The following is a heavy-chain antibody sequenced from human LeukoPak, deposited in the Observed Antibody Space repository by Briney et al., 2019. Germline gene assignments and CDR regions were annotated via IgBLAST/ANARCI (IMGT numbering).Heavy chain of an antibody. Sequence: PSETLSLTCTVSGGSISSYYWSWIRQPPGKGLEWIGYIYYSGTTNYNPSLKSRITISVDTSKNQFSLKLNSMTAADTAVYYCATTRRITMIGGAFDIWGQGTMVTVSS. CDR3: ATTRRITMIGGAFDI. J-gene: IGHJ3*02. V-gene: IGHV4-59*08. D-gene: IGHD3-10*01. CDR2: IYYSGTT. CDR1: GGSISSYY.